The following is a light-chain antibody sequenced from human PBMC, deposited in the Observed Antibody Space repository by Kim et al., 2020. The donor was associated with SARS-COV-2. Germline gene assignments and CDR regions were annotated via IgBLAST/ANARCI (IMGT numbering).Light chain of an antibody. Sequence: QSALTQPRSVSGSPGQSVTISCTGTSSDIGGYNYVSWCQQHPGKAPKLMIYDVTERPSGVPDRFSGSKSGNTASLTISGLQAEDEADYYCCSYAGRYIWVFGGGTQLTVL. CDR2: DVT. CDR3: CSYAGRYIWV. CDR1: SSDIGGYNY. V-gene: IGLV2-11*01. J-gene: IGLJ3*02.